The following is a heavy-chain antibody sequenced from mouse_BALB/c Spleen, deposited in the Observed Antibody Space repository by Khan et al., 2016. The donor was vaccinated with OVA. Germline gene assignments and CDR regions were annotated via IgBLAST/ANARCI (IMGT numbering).Heavy chain of an antibody. V-gene: IGHV1-4*01. J-gene: IGHJ3*01. Sequence: QVQLQQSGAELARPGASVKMSCKASGYIFTNYMMHWVKQRPGQGLEWIGDINPSNDYSNYNQNFKDKATLTADKSSSTAYMQLSSRTSEASAVYDCARGGYGSFGFWGQGTLVTVSA. D-gene: IGHD1-1*01. CDR2: INPSNDYS. CDR3: ARGGYGSFGF. CDR1: GYIFTNYM.